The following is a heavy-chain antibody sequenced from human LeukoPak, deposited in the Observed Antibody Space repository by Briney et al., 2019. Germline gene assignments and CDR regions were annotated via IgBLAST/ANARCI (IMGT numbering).Heavy chain of an antibody. CDR3: ATRARSGYYYGLDV. V-gene: IGHV3-66*01. D-gene: IGHD1-26*01. Sequence: SGGSRRLSCAASGFTVSDNYMSWVRQAPGKGLDCVSVIFGGGTTFYADSVKGRFIISRDNSENTLYLQMNSLRAEDTAVYYCATRARSGYYYGLDVWGQGTTVTVSS. CDR1: GFTVSDNY. CDR2: IFGGGTT. J-gene: IGHJ6*02.